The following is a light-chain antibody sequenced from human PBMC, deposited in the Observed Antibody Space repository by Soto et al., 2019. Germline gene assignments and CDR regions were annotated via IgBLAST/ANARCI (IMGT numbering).Light chain of an antibody. CDR2: EVS. Sequence: QSALTQPPSASGSPGQSVTISCTGTSSDIGAYNYVSWFQQHPGKAPKLMIYEVSKRPSGVPDRFSASKSGTTASLTVSGLQAEDEADYYCMSYAGSDNLVFGGGTKVTVL. V-gene: IGLV2-8*01. CDR1: SSDIGAYNY. J-gene: IGLJ2*01. CDR3: MSYAGSDNLV.